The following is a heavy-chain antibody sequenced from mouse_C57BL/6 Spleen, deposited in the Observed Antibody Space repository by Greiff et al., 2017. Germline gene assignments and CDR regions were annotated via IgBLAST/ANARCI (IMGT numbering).Heavy chain of an antibody. CDR1: GYTFTSYW. CDR2: INPSNGGT. J-gene: IGHJ2*01. V-gene: IGHV1-53*01. CDR3: ARVGYIDY. Sequence: QVQLQQPGPELVNPGASVKLPCKASGYTFTSYWMHWVKQRPGQGLDWIGNINPSNGGTNYNEKFKSKATLTVDKSYSTAYMQLSSLTSEYSAVYYCARVGYIDYWGQGTTLTVSS.